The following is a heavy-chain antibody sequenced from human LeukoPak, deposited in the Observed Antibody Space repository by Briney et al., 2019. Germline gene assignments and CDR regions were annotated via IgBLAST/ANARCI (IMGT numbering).Heavy chain of an antibody. CDR1: GFTVSSNY. D-gene: IGHD3-22*01. CDR3: ARAHRYHYDSSGYSLDP. CDR2: IYSGGST. Sequence: GGSLRLSCAASGFTVSSNYMSWVRQAPGKGLEWVSVIYSGGSTYYADSVKGRFTISRHNSKNTLYIQMNSLRAEDTAVYYCARAHRYHYDSSGYSLDPWGQGTLVTVSS. V-gene: IGHV3-53*04. J-gene: IGHJ5*02.